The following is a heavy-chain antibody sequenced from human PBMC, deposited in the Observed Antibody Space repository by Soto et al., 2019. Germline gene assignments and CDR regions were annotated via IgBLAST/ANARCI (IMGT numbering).Heavy chain of an antibody. CDR3: ATSQQWLAY. CDR1: GFTFSDYY. D-gene: IGHD6-19*01. CDR2: ISSSSSYT. J-gene: IGHJ4*02. Sequence: PGGSLRLSCAASGFTFSDYYMSWIRQAPGKGLEWVSYISSSSSYTNYADSVKGRFTISRDNAKNSLYLQMNSLRAEDTAVYYCATSQQWLAYWGQGTLVTVSS. V-gene: IGHV3-11*06.